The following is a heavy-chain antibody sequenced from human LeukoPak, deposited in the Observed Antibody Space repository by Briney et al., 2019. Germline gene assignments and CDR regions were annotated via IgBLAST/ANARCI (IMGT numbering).Heavy chain of an antibody. Sequence: GSSVKVPCKASGGTFSSYAISWVRRAPGQGLEWMGRIIPILGIANYAQKFQGRVTITADKSTSTAYMELSSLRSEDTAVYYCAREHSMDVWGQGTTVTVSS. CDR3: AREHSMDV. V-gene: IGHV1-69*04. CDR2: IIPILGIA. J-gene: IGHJ6*02. CDR1: GGTFSSYA.